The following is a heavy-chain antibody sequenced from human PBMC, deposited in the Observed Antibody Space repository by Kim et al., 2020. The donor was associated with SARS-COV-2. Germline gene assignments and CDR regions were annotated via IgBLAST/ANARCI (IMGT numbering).Heavy chain of an antibody. V-gene: IGHV3-30*02. J-gene: IGHJ4*02. CDR3: AKSMGWELLRTAFDY. D-gene: IGHD1-26*01. Sequence: DAVKGRFTISRDNSKSKLYLQMNSLRAEDTAVYYCAKSMGWELLRTAFDYWGQGTLVTVSS.